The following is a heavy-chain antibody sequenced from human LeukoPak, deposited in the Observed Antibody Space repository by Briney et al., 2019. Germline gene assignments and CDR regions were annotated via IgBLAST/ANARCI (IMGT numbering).Heavy chain of an antibody. CDR3: ARGLREIPDGYCSSTSCYTEYYFDY. V-gene: IGHV4-34*01. D-gene: IGHD2-2*02. CDR1: GGSFSGYY. Sequence: SETLSLTCAVYGGSFSGYYWSWIRQPPGKGLEWIGEINHSGSTNYNPSLKSRVTISVDTSKNQFSLKLSSVTAADTAVYYCARGLREIPDGYCSSTSCYTEYYFDYWGQGTLVTVSS. CDR2: INHSGST. J-gene: IGHJ4*02.